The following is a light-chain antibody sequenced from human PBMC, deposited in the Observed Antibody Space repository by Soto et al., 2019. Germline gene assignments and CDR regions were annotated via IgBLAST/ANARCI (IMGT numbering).Light chain of an antibody. V-gene: IGLV1-51*01. J-gene: IGLJ3*02. CDR3: GTWDSSLTNGRAV. CDR1: SSNIGNSY. Sequence: QPVLTQPPSVSAAPGQTVTVSCSGNSSNIGNSYVSWYQQFPGTAPRLLIYDDNKRPSGIRDRFSGSKSGTSAILAITGLQTGDEAVYYCGTWDSSLTNGRAVFGGGTKLTVL. CDR2: DDN.